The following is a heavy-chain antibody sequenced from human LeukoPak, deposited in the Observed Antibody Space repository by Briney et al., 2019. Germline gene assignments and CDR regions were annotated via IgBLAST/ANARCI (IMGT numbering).Heavy chain of an antibody. CDR3: ARGRLHYDFWSGYLGAFDI. J-gene: IGHJ3*02. Sequence: PSETLSLTCAVYGGSFSGYYWSWIRQPPGKVLEWIGEINHSGSTNYNPSLKSRVTISVDTSKNQFSLKLSSVTAADTAVYYCARGRLHYDFWSGYLGAFDIWGKGTMVTVSS. V-gene: IGHV4-34*01. CDR1: GGSFSGYY. D-gene: IGHD3-3*01. CDR2: INHSGST.